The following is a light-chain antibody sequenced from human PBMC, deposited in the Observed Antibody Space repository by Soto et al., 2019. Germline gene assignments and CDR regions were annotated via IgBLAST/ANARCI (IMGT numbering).Light chain of an antibody. CDR2: KVS. CDR1: SSDVGDGDF. V-gene: IGLV2-14*01. Sequence: QSALTQPASVSGSPRQSITISCTGTSSDVGDGDFVSWYQQRPGNAPKLMIYKVSNRPSGVSNRFSGFKSGNTASLTISGLQAEDEADYYCCSYTRSYTWVFGGGTKLTVL. CDR3: CSYTRSYTWV. J-gene: IGLJ3*02.